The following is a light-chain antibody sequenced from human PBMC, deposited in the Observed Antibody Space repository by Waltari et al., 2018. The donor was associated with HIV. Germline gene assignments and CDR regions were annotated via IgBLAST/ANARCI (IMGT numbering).Light chain of an antibody. CDR1: QNIDSW. J-gene: IGKJ2*01. CDR3: QQYNSAFYT. CDR2: NAS. V-gene: IGKV1-5*03. Sequence: IQMTQSPSILSASVGDRVTITCRASQNIDSWLAWYQQRPGKAPKLLIYNASTLQYGVPARFTGSVSGTNFTLTINSLHPDDFATYYCQQYNSAFYTFGLGTRLDLK.